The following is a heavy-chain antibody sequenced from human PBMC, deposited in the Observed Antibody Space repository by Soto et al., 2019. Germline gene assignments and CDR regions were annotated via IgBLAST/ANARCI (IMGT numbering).Heavy chain of an antibody. CDR2: ISYDGSNK. J-gene: IGHJ6*02. CDR3: AKEWRTVTTFTGPYYYYGMDV. V-gene: IGHV3-30*18. Sequence: HPGGSLRLSCAASGFTFSSYGMHWVRQAPGKGLEWVAVISYDGSNKYYADSVKGRFTISRDNSKNTLYLQMNSLRAEDTAVYYCAKEWRTVTTFTGPYYYYGMDVWGQGTTVTVSS. CDR1: GFTFSSYG. D-gene: IGHD4-4*01.